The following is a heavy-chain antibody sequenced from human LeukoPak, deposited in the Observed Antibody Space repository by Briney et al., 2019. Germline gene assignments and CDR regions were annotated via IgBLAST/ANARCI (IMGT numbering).Heavy chain of an antibody. J-gene: IGHJ4*02. V-gene: IGHV4-4*07. D-gene: IGHD6-19*01. CDR1: AGSISTYY. Sequence: SQRLSLTRTVAAGSISTYYSSSIRQPAGEGRGWIGQINTSGSTNYNPPLKSRVSMSIDTTEDQVSLTIRSVTAADTAVYYCARRDISSGWSFDYWGQGTLVTVSS. CDR3: ARRDISSGWSFDY. CDR2: INTSGST.